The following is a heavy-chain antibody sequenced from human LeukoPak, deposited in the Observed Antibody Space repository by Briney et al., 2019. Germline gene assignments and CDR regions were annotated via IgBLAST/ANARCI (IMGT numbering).Heavy chain of an antibody. D-gene: IGHD2-2*01. CDR2: INHSGST. Sequence: PSETLSLTCAVYGGSFSGYYWSWIRQPPGKGLEWIGEINHSGSTNYNPSPKSRVTISVDTSKNQFSLKLSSVTAADTAVYYCARYLGYQRRRKNWFDPWGQGTLVTVSS. CDR1: GGSFSGYY. V-gene: IGHV4-34*01. CDR3: ARYLGYQRRRKNWFDP. J-gene: IGHJ5*02.